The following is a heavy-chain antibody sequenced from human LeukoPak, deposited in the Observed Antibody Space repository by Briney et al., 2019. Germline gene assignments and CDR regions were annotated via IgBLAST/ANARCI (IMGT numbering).Heavy chain of an antibody. V-gene: IGHV3-30-3*01. J-gene: IGHJ4*02. Sequence: PGRSLRLSCAASGFTFSSYAMHWVRQAPGKGLEWVAVISYDGSNKYYADSVKGRFTISRDNSKNTLYLQMNSLGAEDTAVYYCARDAPYFDYWGQGTLVTVSS. CDR2: ISYDGSNK. CDR1: GFTFSSYA. CDR3: ARDAPYFDY.